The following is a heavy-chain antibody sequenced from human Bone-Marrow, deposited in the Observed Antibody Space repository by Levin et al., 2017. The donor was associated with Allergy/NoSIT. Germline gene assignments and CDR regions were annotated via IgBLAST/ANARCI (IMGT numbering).Heavy chain of an antibody. D-gene: IGHD2-8*02. Sequence: PGGSLRLSCAASGFTVSSYDMYWVRQAPGKGLEWVTLTSHDGGNKYYADSVRGRFTISRDNSKNTVFLQMNRLRGEDTGVYYCARGKIPATLVAFDLWGQGTMVTLSS. J-gene: IGHJ3*01. CDR1: GFTVSSYD. V-gene: IGHV3-30-3*01. CDR3: ARGKIPATLVAFDL. CDR2: TSHDGGNK.